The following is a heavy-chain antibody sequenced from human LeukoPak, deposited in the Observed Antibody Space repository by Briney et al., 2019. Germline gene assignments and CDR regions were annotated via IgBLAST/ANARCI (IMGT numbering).Heavy chain of an antibody. CDR1: GFTFSSYG. D-gene: IGHD3-16*01. CDR2: ISYDGSNK. CDR3: ARGGGLDV. V-gene: IGHV3-30*03. Sequence: GGSLRLSCAASGFTFSSYGMHWVRQAPGKGLEWVAVISYDGSNKYYADSVKGRFTISRDNSKSTLYLQMNNLRAEDTAVYFCARGGGLDVWGQGATVTVSS. J-gene: IGHJ6*02.